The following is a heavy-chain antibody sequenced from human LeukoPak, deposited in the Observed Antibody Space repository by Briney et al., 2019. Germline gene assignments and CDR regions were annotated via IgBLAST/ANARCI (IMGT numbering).Heavy chain of an antibody. CDR2: ISSSGSTI. D-gene: IGHD3-22*01. CDR3: ARVSERRYYYDSSGYYHYFDY. CDR1: GFTFSSYE. Sequence: PGGSLRLSCAASGFTFSSYEMNWVRQAPGKGLEWVSYISSSGSTIYYADSVKGRFTISRDNAKNSLYLQMNSLRAEDTAVYYCARVSERRYYYDSSGYYHYFDYWGQGTLVTVSS. V-gene: IGHV3-48*03. J-gene: IGHJ4*02.